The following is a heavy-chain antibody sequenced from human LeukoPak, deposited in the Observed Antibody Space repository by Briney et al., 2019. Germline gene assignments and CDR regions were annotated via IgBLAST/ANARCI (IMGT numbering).Heavy chain of an antibody. V-gene: IGHV1-46*01. CDR1: GYTFSGYY. Sequence: GASVKVSCKASGYTFSGYYMHWVRQAPGQGLEWMGIINPSGGSTSYAQKFQGRVTMTRDTSTSTVYMELSSLRSEDTAVYYCARDSGWLQNDYWGQGTLVTVSS. D-gene: IGHD5-24*01. CDR3: ARDSGWLQNDY. CDR2: INPSGGST. J-gene: IGHJ4*02.